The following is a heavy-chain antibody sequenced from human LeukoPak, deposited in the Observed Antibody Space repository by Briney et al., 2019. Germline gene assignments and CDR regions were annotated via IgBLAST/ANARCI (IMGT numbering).Heavy chain of an antibody. CDR2: IYSGGST. CDR3: ARDRGDYYDSSGSFDY. D-gene: IGHD3-22*01. CDR1: GFTVSSNY. Sequence: GGSLRLSCAASGFTVSSNYMSWVRQAPGKGLEWVSVIYSGGSTYYADSVKGRFTISRDNSKNTLYLQMNSLRAEDTAVYYCARDRGDYYDSSGSFDYWGQGTLVTVSS. V-gene: IGHV3-66*01. J-gene: IGHJ4*02.